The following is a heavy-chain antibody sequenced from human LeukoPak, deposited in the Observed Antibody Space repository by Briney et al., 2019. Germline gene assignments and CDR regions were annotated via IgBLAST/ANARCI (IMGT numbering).Heavy chain of an antibody. CDR2: ISYDGSNK. Sequence: PGRSLRLSCAASGFTFSSYAMHWVRQAPGKGLGWVAVISYDGSNKYYADSVKGRFTISRDNSKNTLYLQMNSLRAEDTAVYYCAREREGLQWELLVFGYWGQGTLVTVSS. J-gene: IGHJ4*02. CDR3: AREREGLQWELLVFGY. D-gene: IGHD1-26*01. V-gene: IGHV3-30*04. CDR1: GFTFSSYA.